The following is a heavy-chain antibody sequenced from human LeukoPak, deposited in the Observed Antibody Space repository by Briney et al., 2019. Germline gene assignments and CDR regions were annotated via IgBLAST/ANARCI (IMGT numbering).Heavy chain of an antibody. J-gene: IGHJ4*02. CDR2: IYYSGST. D-gene: IGHD6-19*01. Sequence: SETLSLTCAVSGGSISSYYWSWIRQPPGKGLEWIGYIYYSGSTNYNPSLKSRVTISVDTSKSQFSLKLSSVTAADTAVYYCARGSTGYSSGWYGLLFDYWGQGTLVTVSS. V-gene: IGHV4-59*08. CDR1: GGSISSYY. CDR3: ARGSTGYSSGWYGLLFDY.